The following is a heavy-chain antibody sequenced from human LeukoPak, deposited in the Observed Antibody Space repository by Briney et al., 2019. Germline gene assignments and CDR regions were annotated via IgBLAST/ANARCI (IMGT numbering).Heavy chain of an antibody. D-gene: IGHD3-16*02. CDR2: ISGSGGST. J-gene: IGHJ5*02. Sequence: GGSLRLSCAASGFTFSSYAMSWVRQAPGKGLEWVSAISGSGGSTYYADSVKGWFTISRDNSKNTLYLQMNSLRAEDTAVYYCAKVRLSRDWFDPWGQGTLVTVSS. CDR1: GFTFSSYA. CDR3: AKVRLSRDWFDP. V-gene: IGHV3-23*01.